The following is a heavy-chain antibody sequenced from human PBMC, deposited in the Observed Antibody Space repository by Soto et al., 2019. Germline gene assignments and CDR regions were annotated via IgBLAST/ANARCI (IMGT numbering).Heavy chain of an antibody. V-gene: IGHV4-59*08. CDR1: GGSVSSYY. J-gene: IGHJ4*02. D-gene: IGHD4-4*01. CDR2: IYYSGST. Sequence: SETLSLTCTVSGGSVSSYYGSGIRQPPGKGLEGIGYIYYSGSTKYNPSLKSRVTMSVDTSNNQFSLKVSSVTAADTAVYYCARHSNRNYGLYYFDYWGLGALVTVSS. CDR3: ARHSNRNYGLYYFDY.